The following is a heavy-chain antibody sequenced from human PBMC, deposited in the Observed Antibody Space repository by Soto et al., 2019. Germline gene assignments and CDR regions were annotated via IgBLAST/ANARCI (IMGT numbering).Heavy chain of an antibody. D-gene: IGHD2-21*02. Sequence: QLQLQESGSGLVKPSQTLSLTCAVSGGSISSGGYSWSWIRQPPGKGLEWIGYIYHSGSTYYNPSLKSRVTISVDRSKNQFSLKLSSVTAADTAVYYCARARGHLAYCGGDCYPNWFDPWGQGTLVTVSS. CDR2: IYHSGST. J-gene: IGHJ5*02. V-gene: IGHV4-30-2*01. CDR3: ARARGHLAYCGGDCYPNWFDP. CDR1: GGSISSGGYS.